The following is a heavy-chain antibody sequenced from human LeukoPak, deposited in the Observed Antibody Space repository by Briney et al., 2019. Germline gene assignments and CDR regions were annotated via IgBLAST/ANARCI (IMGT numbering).Heavy chain of an antibody. D-gene: IGHD3-22*01. Sequence: ASVKVSCKASGYTFTGYYMHWVRQAPGQGLEWMGWINPNSGGTNYAQKFQGRVTMTRDTSISTAYMELSRLRSDDTAVYYCARDQGGVYYYDSSGYPDYWGQGTLVTVSS. J-gene: IGHJ4*02. CDR3: ARDQGGVYYYDSSGYPDY. CDR2: INPNSGGT. V-gene: IGHV1-2*02. CDR1: GYTFTGYY.